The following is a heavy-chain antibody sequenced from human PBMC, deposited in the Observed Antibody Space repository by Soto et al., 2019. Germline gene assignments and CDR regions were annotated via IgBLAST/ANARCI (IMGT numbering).Heavy chain of an antibody. D-gene: IGHD1-26*01. J-gene: IGHJ4*02. V-gene: IGHV4-30-4*01. CDR1: GGSISSGDYY. CDR2: IYYSGST. CDR3: ARIELGSYLNYFDY. Sequence: SETLSLTCTVSGGSISSGDYYWSWIRQPPGKGLEWIGYIYYSGSTYYNPSLKSRVTISVDTSKNQFSLKLSSVTAADTAVYYCARIELGSYLNYFDYWGQGTLVTVSS.